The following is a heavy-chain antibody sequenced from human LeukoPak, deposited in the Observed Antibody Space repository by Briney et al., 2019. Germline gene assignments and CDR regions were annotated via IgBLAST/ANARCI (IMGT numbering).Heavy chain of an antibody. CDR3: ETLGGHSLDAQNGY. J-gene: IGHJ4*02. CDR2: MNPDNGGT. CDR1: GYTFTVYF. Sequence: ASVKVSCKASGYTFTVYFMHWVRQAPGQGLEWMGLMNPDNGGTHYAQKFQGRVTMTRDSSINTAYMELSRLTSDDTAVYYCETLGGHSLDAQNGYWGQGTLVTVSS. D-gene: IGHD3/OR15-3a*01. V-gene: IGHV1-2*02.